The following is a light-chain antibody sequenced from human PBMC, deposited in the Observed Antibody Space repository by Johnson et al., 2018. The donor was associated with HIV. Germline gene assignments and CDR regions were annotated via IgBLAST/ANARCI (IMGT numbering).Light chain of an antibody. CDR3: GTWDSSLSVYV. J-gene: IGLJ1*01. CDR1: SSNIESNY. CDR2: ENN. Sequence: QSVLTQPPSVSAAPGQRVTRSYSGSSSNIESNYVSWYQQLPGAIPKLLIFENNKRPSGIPDRFSGSKSGTSATLGIAGLQTGDEADYYCGTWDSSLSVYVFGTGTKVTVL. V-gene: IGLV1-51*02.